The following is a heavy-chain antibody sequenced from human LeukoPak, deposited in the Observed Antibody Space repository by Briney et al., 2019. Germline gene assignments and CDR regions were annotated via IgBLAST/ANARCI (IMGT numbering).Heavy chain of an antibody. CDR3: AREGYDYVWGSYRYSLDN. CDR1: GYSFTGYY. V-gene: IGHV1-2*02. J-gene: IGHJ4*02. CDR2: INPNSGGT. D-gene: IGHD3-16*02. Sequence: ASLKVSCKASGYSFTGYYMHWVRQAPGQGLEWMGWINPNSGGTTYAQEFQGRVTMTRDTSVRTAYMELMRLRSDDTAVYYCAREGYDYVWGSYRYSLDNWGQGTLVTVSS.